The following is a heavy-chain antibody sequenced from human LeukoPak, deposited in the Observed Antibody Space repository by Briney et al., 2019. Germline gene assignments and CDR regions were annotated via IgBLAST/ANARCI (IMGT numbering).Heavy chain of an antibody. V-gene: IGHV3-66*01. J-gene: IGHJ4*02. CDR1: GFTVSSNY. D-gene: IGHD5-12*01. Sequence: GGSLRLSCAASGFTVSSNYMSWVRQAPGKGLEWVSVIYSGAGTYYADSVKGRFTISRDNSKNTLYLQMNSLRAEDTAVYYCAKDRSGGGYDYGDYWGQGTLVTVSS. CDR2: IYSGAGT. CDR3: AKDRSGGGYDYGDY.